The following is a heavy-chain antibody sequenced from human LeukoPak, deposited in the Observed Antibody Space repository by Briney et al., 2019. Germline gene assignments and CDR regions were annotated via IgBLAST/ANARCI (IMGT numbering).Heavy chain of an antibody. CDR3: ARIGCSSTSCYAGDYYYYYYMDV. D-gene: IGHD2-2*01. J-gene: IGHJ6*03. CDR1: GYTFTSYD. Sequence: ASVKVSCKASGYTFTSYDINWVRQATGQGLEWMGWMNPNSGNTGYAQKFLGRVTMTRNTSISTAYMELSSLRSEDTAVYYCARIGCSSTSCYAGDYYYYYYMDVWGKGTTVTVSS. V-gene: IGHV1-8*01. CDR2: MNPNSGNT.